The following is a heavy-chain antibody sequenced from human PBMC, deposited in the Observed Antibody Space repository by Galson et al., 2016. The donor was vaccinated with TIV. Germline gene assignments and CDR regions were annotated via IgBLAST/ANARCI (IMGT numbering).Heavy chain of an antibody. D-gene: IGHD4-17*01. V-gene: IGHV1-8*02. J-gene: IGHJ4*02. Sequence: SCKASGYTFTSYDINWVRQATGQGLEWMGWMNPNSGNTGYAQKFRGRVTMTRNASVRTAYMELSSLRSEDTAVYYCARSGDYGDYWGQGTLVTVSS. CDR2: MNPNSGNT. CDR1: GYTFTSYD. CDR3: ARSGDYGDY.